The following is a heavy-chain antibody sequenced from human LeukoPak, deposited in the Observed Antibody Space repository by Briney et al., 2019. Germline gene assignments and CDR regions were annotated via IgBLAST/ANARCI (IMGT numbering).Heavy chain of an antibody. J-gene: IGHJ6*03. V-gene: IGHV1-46*01. D-gene: IGHD3-22*01. Sequence: ASVKVSCKTSGYTFTSYYIHWVRQAPGQGLEWVGIINPTGDPTTYAQKFQGRVTMTSDMSTSTVYMELSSLRSEDTAVYYCARSSGSYSSLFYMHVWGKGTTVTVSS. CDR2: INPTGDPT. CDR1: GYTFTSYY. CDR3: ARSSGSYSSLFYMHV.